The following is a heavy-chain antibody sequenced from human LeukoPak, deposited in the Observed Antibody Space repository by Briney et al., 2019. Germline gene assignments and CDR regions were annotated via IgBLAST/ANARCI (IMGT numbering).Heavy chain of an antibody. Sequence: ASVKVSCKASGYTFTGYYMHWVRQAPGQGLEWMGWINPNSGGTNYVQKFQGRVTMTRDTSISTAYMELSRLRSDDTAVYYCARGPMGDDYYDSSGYYSNYFDYWGQGTLVTVSS. J-gene: IGHJ4*02. CDR1: GYTFTGYY. CDR3: ARGPMGDDYYDSSGYYSNYFDY. CDR2: INPNSGGT. D-gene: IGHD3-22*01. V-gene: IGHV1-2*02.